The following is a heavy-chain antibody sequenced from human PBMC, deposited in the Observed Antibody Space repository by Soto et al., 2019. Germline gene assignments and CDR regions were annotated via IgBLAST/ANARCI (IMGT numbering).Heavy chain of an antibody. CDR1: GFTFSGSA. V-gene: IGHV3-73*02. CDR2: IRSKANSYAT. CDR3: TRGVDTAMFQYYYGMDV. Sequence: EVQLVESGGGLVQPGGSLKLSCAASGFTFSGSAMHWVRQASGKGLEWVGRIRSKANSYATAYAASVKGRFTISRDDSKNTAYLQMNSLKTEDTAVYYCTRGVDTAMFQYYYGMDVWGQGTTVTVSS. D-gene: IGHD5-18*01. J-gene: IGHJ6*02.